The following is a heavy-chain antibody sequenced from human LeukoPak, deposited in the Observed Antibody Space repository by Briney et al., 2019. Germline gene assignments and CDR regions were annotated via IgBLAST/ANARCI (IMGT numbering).Heavy chain of an antibody. CDR3: ARENLYSSSWFDY. Sequence: KASETLSLTCAVYGGSFSNYYWSWIRQPPGKGLEWIGYIYYSGSTNYNPSLKSRVTISVDTSKNQFSLKLSSVTAADTAVYYCARENLYSSSWFDYWGQGTLVTVSS. V-gene: IGHV4-59*01. CDR2: IYYSGST. D-gene: IGHD6-13*01. J-gene: IGHJ4*02. CDR1: GGSFSNYY.